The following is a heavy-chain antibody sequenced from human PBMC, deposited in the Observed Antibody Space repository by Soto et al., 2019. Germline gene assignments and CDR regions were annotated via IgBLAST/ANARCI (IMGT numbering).Heavy chain of an antibody. CDR3: ARHGEGTVFYYYGMDV. V-gene: IGHV5-51*01. Sequence: HGESLKISCKGSGYSFTSYWIGWVRQMPGKGLEWMGIIYPGDSDTRYSPSFQGQVTISADKSISTAYLQWSSLKASDTAMYYCARHGEGTVFYYYGMDVWGQGTTVTVSS. CDR1: GYSFTSYW. CDR2: IYPGDSDT. J-gene: IGHJ6*02. D-gene: IGHD1-7*01.